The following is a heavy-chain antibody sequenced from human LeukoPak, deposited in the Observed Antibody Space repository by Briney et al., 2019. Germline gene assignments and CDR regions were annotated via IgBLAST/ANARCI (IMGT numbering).Heavy chain of an antibody. Sequence: SETLSLTCTVSGGSISSSSYYWGWIRQPPGKGLEWIGSIYYSGSTYYNPSLKSRVTISVDTSKNQSSLKLNSVTAADTAVYYCATYTSNWPYYFGYWGQGTLVTVSS. CDR3: ATYTSNWPYYFGY. V-gene: IGHV4-39*07. J-gene: IGHJ4*02. CDR2: IYYSGST. CDR1: GGSISSSSYY. D-gene: IGHD4-11*01.